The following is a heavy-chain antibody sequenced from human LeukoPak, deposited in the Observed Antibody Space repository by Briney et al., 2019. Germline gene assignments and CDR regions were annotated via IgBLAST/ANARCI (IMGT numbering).Heavy chain of an antibody. D-gene: IGHD2-2*01. Sequence: PGRSLRLSCTASGFTFADYATSSVRQPPGKGMGRVGFIRSKVYGGTTEYAASVKGRFTISRDDSKSIAYLQMHSLKTEDTAVYYCARDRRYCSSISCSGGWFDPWGQGTLVTVSS. CDR1: GFTFADYA. J-gene: IGHJ5*02. V-gene: IGHV3-49*04. CDR3: ARDRRYCSSISCSGGWFDP. CDR2: IRSKVYGGTT.